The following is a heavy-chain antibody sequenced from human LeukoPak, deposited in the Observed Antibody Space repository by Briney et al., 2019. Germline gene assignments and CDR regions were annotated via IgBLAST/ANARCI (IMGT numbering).Heavy chain of an antibody. V-gene: IGHV3-23*01. J-gene: IGHJ4*02. CDR2: ISGSGGST. Sequence: PGGTLRLSCAASGFTFSSYGMSWVRQAPGKGLEWVSAISGSGGSTYYADSVKGRFTISRDNSKNTLYLQMNSLRAEDTAVYYCAKNDPLRYMGRGGSGQMIDYWGQGTLVTVSS. D-gene: IGHD3-10*01. CDR3: AKNDPLRYMGRGGSGQMIDY. CDR1: GFTFSSYG.